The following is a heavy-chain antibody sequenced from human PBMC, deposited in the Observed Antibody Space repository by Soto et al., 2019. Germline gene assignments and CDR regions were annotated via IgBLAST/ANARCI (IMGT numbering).Heavy chain of an antibody. J-gene: IGHJ5*02. V-gene: IGHV1-69*13. D-gene: IGHD3-10*02. CDR1: GGTFRSYA. CDR2: IIPILGTA. CDR3: ARVDSSMFEGGEWFDP. Sequence: SVKVSCKASGGTFRSYAISWVRQAPGQGLEWMGGIIPILGTANYAQKFQGRVTITADEATSTAYMELSSLTSDDTAVYYCARVDSSMFEGGEWFDPWGQGTLVTVSS.